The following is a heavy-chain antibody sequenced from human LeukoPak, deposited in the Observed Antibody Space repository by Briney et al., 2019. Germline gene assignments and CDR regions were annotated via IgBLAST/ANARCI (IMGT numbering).Heavy chain of an antibody. Sequence: SVTVSCKASGGTFSSYAISWVRQAPGQGLEWMGGIIPIFGTANYAQKFQGRVTITTDESTSTAYMELSSLRSEDTAVYYCAGTRIAAAGDYYYYYMDVWGKGTTVTVSS. CDR1: GGTFSSYA. CDR3: AGTRIAAAGDYYYYYMDV. J-gene: IGHJ6*03. CDR2: IIPIFGTA. D-gene: IGHD6-13*01. V-gene: IGHV1-69*05.